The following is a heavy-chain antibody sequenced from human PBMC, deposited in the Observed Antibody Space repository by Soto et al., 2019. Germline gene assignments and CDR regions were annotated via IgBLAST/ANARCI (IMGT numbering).Heavy chain of an antibody. V-gene: IGHV4-59*01. CDR3: PRHRDPSSTRCYRGPDWFDP. CDR1: GGSISSYY. D-gene: IGHD2-2*01. Sequence: SETLSLTCTVSGGSISSYYWSWIRQPPGKGLEWIGYIYYSGSTNYNPSLKSRVTISVDTSKHQFSLKLSSVTAAAPAVHYCPRHRDPSSTRCYRGPDWFDPRGQATLVTVSS. J-gene: IGHJ5*02. CDR2: IYYSGST.